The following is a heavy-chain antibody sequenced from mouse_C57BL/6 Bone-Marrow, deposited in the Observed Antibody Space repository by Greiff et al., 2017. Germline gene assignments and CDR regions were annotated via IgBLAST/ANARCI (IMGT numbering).Heavy chain of an antibody. CDR3: AGRDDYYGSSPWYFDV. J-gene: IGHJ1*03. CDR2: IDPANGNT. Sequence: VTLKESVAELVRPGASVKLSCTASGFNIKNTYMHWVKQRPEQGLEWIGRIDPANGNTKYAPKFQGKAPITADTSSNTAYMTLSSLTSEDTAIYYCAGRDDYYGSSPWYFDVWGTGTTVTVSS. D-gene: IGHD1-1*01. CDR1: GFNIKNTY. V-gene: IGHV14-3*01.